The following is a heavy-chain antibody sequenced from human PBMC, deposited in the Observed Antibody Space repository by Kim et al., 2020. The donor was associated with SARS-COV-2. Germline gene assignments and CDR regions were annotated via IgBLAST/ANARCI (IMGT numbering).Heavy chain of an antibody. V-gene: IGHV3-33*05. CDR1: GFTFSSYG. J-gene: IGHJ4*02. Sequence: GGSLRLSCAASGFTFSSYGMHWVRQAPGKGLEWVAVISYDGSNKYYADSLKGRFTISRDNSKNTLYLQMNSLRAEDTAVYYCARDLSMRGIWFEAGAIDYWGQGTLVTVSS. CDR3: ARDLSMRGIWFEAGAIDY. CDR2: ISYDGSNK. D-gene: IGHD3-10*01.